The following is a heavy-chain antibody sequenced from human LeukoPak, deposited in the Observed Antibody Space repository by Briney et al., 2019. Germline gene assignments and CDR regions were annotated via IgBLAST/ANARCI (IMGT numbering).Heavy chain of an antibody. Sequence: PGGSLRLSCAASGFTFSSYSMNWVRQAPGKGLEWVSSISSSSSYIYYADSVKGRFTISRDNAKNSLYLRMNSLRAEDTAVYYCARGDIAALDYWGQGTLVTVSS. CDR3: ARGDIAALDY. J-gene: IGHJ4*02. V-gene: IGHV3-21*01. CDR1: GFTFSSYS. CDR2: ISSSSSYI. D-gene: IGHD6-13*01.